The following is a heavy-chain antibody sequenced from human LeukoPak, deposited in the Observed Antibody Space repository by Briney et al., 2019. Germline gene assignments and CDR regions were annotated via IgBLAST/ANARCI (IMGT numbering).Heavy chain of an antibody. V-gene: IGHV3-53*01. D-gene: IGHD3-22*01. CDR1: GFTVSSNY. J-gene: IGHJ5*02. CDR3: AREGVHYFDSSGYFPAYFDP. CDR2: IHKSAIT. Sequence: GGSLRLSCAASGFTVSSNYMTWVRQAPGKGLEWVSVIHKSAITYYADSVKGRFTISRDNSKNTLYLQMNSLRAEDTAVYYCAREGVHYFDSSGYFPAYFDPWGQGTLVTVSA.